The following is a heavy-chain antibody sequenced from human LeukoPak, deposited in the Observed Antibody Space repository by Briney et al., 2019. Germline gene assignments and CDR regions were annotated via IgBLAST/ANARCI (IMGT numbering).Heavy chain of an antibody. D-gene: IGHD3-10*01. V-gene: IGHV1-2*02. J-gene: IGHJ4*02. CDR1: GYSFTDYY. Sequence: ASVKVSCKASGYSFTDYYMHWVRQAPGQGLEWMGWINPNSGGTNYAQKFQGRVTMTSDTSISTAYMELSRLRSDDTAVYYCARRGGYFDYWGQGTLDTVSS. CDR3: ARRGGYFDY. CDR2: INPNSGGT.